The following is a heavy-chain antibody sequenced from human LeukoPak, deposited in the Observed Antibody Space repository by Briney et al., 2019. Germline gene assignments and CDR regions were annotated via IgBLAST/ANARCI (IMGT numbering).Heavy chain of an antibody. D-gene: IGHD3-9*01. CDR2: IKQDGSEK. V-gene: IGHV3-7*03. CDR1: GFTFSSYW. Sequence: GGSLRLSCAASGFTFSSYWMSWVRQAPGKGLEWVANIKQDGSEKYYVDSVKGRFTISRDNAKNSLYLQMNSLRAEDTAVYYCARDAPYYDILTGYYLSGFDPWGQGTLVTVSS. J-gene: IGHJ5*02. CDR3: ARDAPYYDILTGYYLSGFDP.